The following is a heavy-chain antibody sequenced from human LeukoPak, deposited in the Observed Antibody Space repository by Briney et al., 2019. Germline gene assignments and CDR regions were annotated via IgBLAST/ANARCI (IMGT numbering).Heavy chain of an antibody. CDR2: MNPNSGNT. D-gene: IGHD3-3*01. CDR3: ARGASYDSWTGYQIQLLFDP. J-gene: IGHJ5*02. Sequence: GASVKVSCKASGYTFTSFDINWVRQATGQGLEWMAWMNPNSGNTAYAQKFQGRVTIYRDTSIGTAYMELSSLRSEDTAVYYCARGASYDSWTGYQIQLLFDPWGQGTLVTVSS. CDR1: GYTFTSFD. V-gene: IGHV1-8*03.